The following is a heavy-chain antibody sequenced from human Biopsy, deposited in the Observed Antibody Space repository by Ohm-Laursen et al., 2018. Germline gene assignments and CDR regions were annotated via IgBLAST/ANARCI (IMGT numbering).Heavy chain of an antibody. J-gene: IGHJ6*02. V-gene: IGHV3-30*18. Sequence: SLRLSCTAPGFTFSNSGMHWVRQAPGKGLEWVAAISYDGSKTDYGDSVKGRLNISRDNSKNTLDLQMSSLRVEDTAVYFCAKDKGTFNFYYYGMDVWGQGTTVTVSS. CDR2: ISYDGSKT. CDR1: GFTFSNSG. D-gene: IGHD2/OR15-2a*01. CDR3: AKDKGTFNFYYYGMDV.